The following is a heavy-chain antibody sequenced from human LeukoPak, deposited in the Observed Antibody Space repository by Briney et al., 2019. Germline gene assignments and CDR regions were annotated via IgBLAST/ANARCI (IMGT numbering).Heavy chain of an antibody. J-gene: IGHJ4*02. CDR1: GFTFSSYA. V-gene: IGHV3-30-3*01. D-gene: IGHD3/OR15-3a*01. Sequence: PGRSLRLSCAASGFTFSSYAMHWVRQAPGKGLEWVAVISYDGSNKYYADSVKGRFTISRDNSKNTLYLQMNSLRAEDTAVYYCARGGPVIPRNYFDYWGQGTLVTVSS. CDR3: ARGGPVIPRNYFDY. CDR2: ISYDGSNK.